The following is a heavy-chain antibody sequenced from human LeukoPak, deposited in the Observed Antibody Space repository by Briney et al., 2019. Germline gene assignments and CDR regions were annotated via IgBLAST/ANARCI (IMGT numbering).Heavy chain of an antibody. CDR1: GYSISSGYY. CDR2: IYHSGST. D-gene: IGHD1-7*01. Sequence: SETLSLTCTVSGYSISSGYYWGWIRQPPGKGLEWIGSIYHSGSTYYNPSLKSRVTISVDTSKNQFSLKLSSVTAADTAVYYCARALLHNWNYDFWFDPWGQGTLVTVSS. J-gene: IGHJ5*02. CDR3: ARALLHNWNYDFWFDP. V-gene: IGHV4-38-2*02.